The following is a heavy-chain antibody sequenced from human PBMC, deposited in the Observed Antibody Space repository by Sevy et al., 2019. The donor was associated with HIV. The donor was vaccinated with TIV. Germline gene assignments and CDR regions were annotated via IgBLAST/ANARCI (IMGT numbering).Heavy chain of an antibody. CDR3: ARDPREPHSFFDY. D-gene: IGHD2-21*01. CDR1: GGTFNMYA. V-gene: IGHV1-69*06. Sequence: ASVKVPCKSSGGTFNMYAISWVRQAPGQGLEWMGGIIPLSGTPNYAQKFQDRVTMTADKSTKTAYMELRSLTSDDTAMYFCARDPREPHSFFDYWGQGTLVTVSS. J-gene: IGHJ4*02. CDR2: IIPLSGTP.